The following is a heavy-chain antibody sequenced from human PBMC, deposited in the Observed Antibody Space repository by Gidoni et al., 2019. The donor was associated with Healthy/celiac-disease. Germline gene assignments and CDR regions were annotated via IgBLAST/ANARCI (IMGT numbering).Heavy chain of an antibody. V-gene: IGHV4-34*01. J-gene: IGHJ4*02. CDR3: ARGRYHDSSGFPY. D-gene: IGHD3-22*01. CDR1: GPSFSGYY. Sequence: QVQLQQWGAGPLKPSETLSLTCDMSGPSFSGYYWSWIRQSPGRGLEWIAEITHTGSTNYKPSLRSRVTISVDASKNQFSLQLRSVTAADTAVYYCARGRYHDSSGFPYWGQGTLVTVSS. CDR2: ITHTGST.